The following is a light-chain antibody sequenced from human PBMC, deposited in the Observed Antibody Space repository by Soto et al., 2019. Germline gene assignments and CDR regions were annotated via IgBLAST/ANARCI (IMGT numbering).Light chain of an antibody. V-gene: IGLV2-14*01. CDR3: SSYASRSTLYV. CDR1: SSDVGGYKY. J-gene: IGLJ1*01. Sequence: QSVLTQPASVSGSPGQSITISCTGTSSDVGGYKYVSWYQQHPGKAPKLMIYDVSNRPSGVSNRFSGSKSGNTASLTISGLQAEDEADYYCSSYASRSTLYVFGAGTKVTIL. CDR2: DVS.